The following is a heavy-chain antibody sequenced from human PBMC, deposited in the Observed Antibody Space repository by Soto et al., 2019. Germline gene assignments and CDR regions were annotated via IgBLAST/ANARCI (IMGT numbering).Heavy chain of an antibody. CDR3: EREEDPGGYYYYYMDV. CDR2: TYYRSKWYN. V-gene: IGHV6-1*01. CDR1: GDSVSSNSAA. J-gene: IGHJ6*03. D-gene: IGHD3-16*01. Sequence: SQTLSLTCAISGDSVSSNSAAWNWIRQSPSRGLEWLGRTYYRSKWYNDYAVSVKSRITINPDTSKNQFSLQLNSVTPEDTAVYYCEREEDPGGYYYYYMDVWGKGTTAPVSS.